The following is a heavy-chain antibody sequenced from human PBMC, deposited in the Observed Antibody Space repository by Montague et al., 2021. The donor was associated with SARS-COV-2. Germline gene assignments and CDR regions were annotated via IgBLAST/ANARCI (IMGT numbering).Heavy chain of an antibody. V-gene: IGHV3-9*01. CDR2: ITWNSGSI. J-gene: IGHJ3*02. D-gene: IGHD5-12*01. CDR3: AKDTSRGYDPRAFDI. CDR1: GFTFGDYA. Sequence: SLRLSCAASGFTFGDYAMHWVRQAPGKGLEWVSCITWNSGSIEYGDSVTGRFTVSRDNAKSSLYLQMNSLRPEDTTIYYCAKDTSRGYDPRAFDIWGQVTMSIVSS.